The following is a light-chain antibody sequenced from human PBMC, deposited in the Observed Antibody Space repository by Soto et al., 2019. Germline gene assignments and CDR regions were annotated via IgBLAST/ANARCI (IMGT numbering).Light chain of an antibody. J-gene: IGKJ1*01. CDR1: QSVSRS. Sequence: ERVMTQAAAALSMTPGERVTLSCKATQSVSRSIAWYQQKPGQAPRLVIYGASTRATGIPDRFSGSGSGTDFTLTITSLQPEDFAIYYCQQYNNWPRTFGQGTKVDI. V-gene: IGKV3-15*01. CDR2: GAS. CDR3: QQYNNWPRT.